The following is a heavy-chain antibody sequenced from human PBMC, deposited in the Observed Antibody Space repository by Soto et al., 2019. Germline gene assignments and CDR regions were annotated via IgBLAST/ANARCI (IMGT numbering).Heavy chain of an antibody. CDR3: ARDGTYDILTGYYSPDDAFDI. Sequence: QVQLQESGPGLVKPSETLSLTCTVSGGSISSYYWSWIRQPPGKGLEWIGYIYYSGSTNYNPSLKRRVTISVDTSKNQFSLKLSSVTAADTAVYYCARDGTYDILTGYYSPDDAFDIWGQGTMVTVSS. D-gene: IGHD3-9*01. CDR2: IYYSGST. J-gene: IGHJ3*02. CDR1: GGSISSYY. V-gene: IGHV4-59*01.